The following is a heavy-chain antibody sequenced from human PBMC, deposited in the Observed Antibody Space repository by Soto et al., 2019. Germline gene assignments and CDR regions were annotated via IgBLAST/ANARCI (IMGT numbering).Heavy chain of an antibody. CDR1: GFTFSDYG. V-gene: IGHV3-30*03. J-gene: IGHJ4*02. Sequence: QVQLVESGGGVVQPGRSLRVSCAASGFTFSDYGIYCVRQAPGKGLEWVALISYDGNNREYGDSVKGRFTISRDNSKNTLYLQMNSLRVEDTAVYYCTFGDNSFDYWGQGTLVTVSS. D-gene: IGHD1-20*01. CDR2: ISYDGNNR. CDR3: TFGDNSFDY.